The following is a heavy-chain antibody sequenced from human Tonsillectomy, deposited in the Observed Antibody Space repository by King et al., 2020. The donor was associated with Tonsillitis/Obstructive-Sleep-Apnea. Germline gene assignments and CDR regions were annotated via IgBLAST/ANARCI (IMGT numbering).Heavy chain of an antibody. Sequence: VQLVESGGGVVQPGGSLRLSCAASRFTFDDCAMHWVRQAPGKGLEWVALISGDGGSTYYADSVEGRFTISRDNSKNSLYLQMNSLRTEDTALYYCAKAGRDDFGSGHTRYYFDFWGQGTLVTVSS. D-gene: IGHD3-3*01. CDR2: ISGDGGST. J-gene: IGHJ4*02. V-gene: IGHV3-43*02. CDR3: AKAGRDDFGSGHTRYYFDF. CDR1: RFTFDDCA.